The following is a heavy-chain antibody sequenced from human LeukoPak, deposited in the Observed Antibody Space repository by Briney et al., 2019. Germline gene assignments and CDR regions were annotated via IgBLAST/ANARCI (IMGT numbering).Heavy chain of an antibody. Sequence: SETLSLTCTVSGGSISSYFWNWIRQPAGKGLEWIGRVYTSGNTNYSPSLKSRVTMSIDTSKNQFSLKLASVTAADTAMYYCAPGDWNGADNWGQGTLVVVSS. J-gene: IGHJ4*02. CDR2: VYTSGNT. CDR1: GGSISSYF. D-gene: IGHD1-1*01. V-gene: IGHV4-4*07. CDR3: APGDWNGADN.